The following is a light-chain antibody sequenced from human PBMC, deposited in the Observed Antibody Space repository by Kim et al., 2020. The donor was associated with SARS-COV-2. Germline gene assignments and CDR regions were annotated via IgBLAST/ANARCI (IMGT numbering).Light chain of an antibody. CDR2: GAS. CDR1: QRMNSNF. Sequence: SLGERTTIYCRNSQRMNSNFLAWYPQQPAQAPRLLIYGASSRAAGIPDRFSGSGSGTDCTLTISRLEPEGSAKYYCQQYERSPHTFGRGTKVDIK. CDR3: QQYERSPHT. J-gene: IGKJ4*02. V-gene: IGKV3-20*01.